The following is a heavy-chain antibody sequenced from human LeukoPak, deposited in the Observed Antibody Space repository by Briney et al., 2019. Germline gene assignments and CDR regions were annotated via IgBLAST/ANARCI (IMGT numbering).Heavy chain of an antibody. CDR2: ISCDGSNK. CDR1: GFTFSSYG. Sequence: ALRLSCAASGFTFSSYGMHWVRQAPGKGLEWVAVISCDGSNKYYADSVKGRFTISRDNSKNTLYLQMNSLRAEDTAVYYCAKDSSGWYFDYWDQGTLVTVSS. CDR3: AKDSSGWYFDY. D-gene: IGHD6-19*01. J-gene: IGHJ4*02. V-gene: IGHV3-30*18.